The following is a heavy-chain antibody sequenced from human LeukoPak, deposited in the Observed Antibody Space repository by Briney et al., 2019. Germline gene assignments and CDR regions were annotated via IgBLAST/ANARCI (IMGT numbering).Heavy chain of an antibody. Sequence: GGSLRLSCAASGFTFDDYGMSWVRQAPGKGLEWVSGINWNGGSTGYADSVKGRFTISRDNAKNSLYLQMNSLRAEDTALYYCARSPSSSWNYYYYYMDVWGKGTTVTVSS. D-gene: IGHD6-6*01. CDR1: GFTFDDYG. V-gene: IGHV3-20*04. J-gene: IGHJ6*03. CDR3: ARSPSSSWNYYYYYMDV. CDR2: INWNGGST.